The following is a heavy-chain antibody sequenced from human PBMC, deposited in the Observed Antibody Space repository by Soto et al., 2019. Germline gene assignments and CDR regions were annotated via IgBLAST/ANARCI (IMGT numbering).Heavy chain of an antibody. J-gene: IGHJ4*02. CDR3: ARVASNWNQKHFDY. Sequence: GASVKVSCKASGGTFSSYAISWVRQAPGQGLEWMGGIIPIFGTANYAQKFQGRVTITADESTSTAYMELSSLRSEDTAVYYCARVASNWNQKHFDYWGQGTLVTVSS. CDR2: IIPIFGTA. CDR1: GGTFSSYA. D-gene: IGHD1-20*01. V-gene: IGHV1-69*13.